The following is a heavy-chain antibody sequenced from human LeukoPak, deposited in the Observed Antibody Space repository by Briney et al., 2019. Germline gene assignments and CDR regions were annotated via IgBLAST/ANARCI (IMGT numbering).Heavy chain of an antibody. CDR2: ISVYNGNT. CDR1: GASYG. D-gene: IGHD3-22*01. CDR3: ARDGPVYDSSGYPLDY. Sequence: ASVKVSCRASGASYGISWVRQAPGQGLEWMGWISVYNGNTNYAQKFQGRVTMTTDTSTSTAYMELRSLRSDDTAVYYCARDGPVYDSSGYPLDYWGQGTLVTVSS. V-gene: IGHV1-18*01. J-gene: IGHJ4*02.